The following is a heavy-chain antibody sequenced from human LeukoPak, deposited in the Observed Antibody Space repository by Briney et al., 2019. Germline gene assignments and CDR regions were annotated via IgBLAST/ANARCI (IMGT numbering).Heavy chain of an antibody. D-gene: IGHD3-9*01. Sequence: TSETLSLTCTFSGGSISNGAHYWSWIRQHPGKGLEWIGSIHNSGTTYSNPSLMSRVTISLDTSKNQFSLKLSSVTAADTAVYYCAREYDTLDYWGQGTLVTVSS. V-gene: IGHV4-31*03. CDR3: AREYDTLDY. CDR1: GGSISNGAHY. J-gene: IGHJ4*02. CDR2: IHNSGTT.